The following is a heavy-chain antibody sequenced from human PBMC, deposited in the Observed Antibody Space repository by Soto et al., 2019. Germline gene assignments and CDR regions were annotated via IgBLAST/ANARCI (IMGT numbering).Heavy chain of an antibody. J-gene: IGHJ6*02. Sequence: GGSLRRSGTASGFTFGDYAMSWVRQAPGKGLEWVGFIRSKAYGGTTEYAASVKGRFTISRDDSKSIAYLQMNSLKTEDTAVYYCTSPALYGSGWYSGYYYYGMDVWGQGTTVTVS. D-gene: IGHD6-19*01. V-gene: IGHV3-49*04. CDR3: TSPALYGSGWYSGYYYYGMDV. CDR2: IRSKAYGGTT. CDR1: GFTFGDYA.